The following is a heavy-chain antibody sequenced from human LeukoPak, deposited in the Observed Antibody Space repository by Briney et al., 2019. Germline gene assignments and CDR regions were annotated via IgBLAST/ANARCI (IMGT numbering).Heavy chain of an antibody. CDR2: ISSSSSYI. V-gene: IGHV3-21*01. D-gene: IGHD1-26*01. Sequence: GGSLRLSCAASGFTFSSYSMNWVRQAPGKGLEWVSSISSSSSYIYYADSVKGRFTISRDNAKNSLYLQMNSLRAEDTAVYYCARSGSYGPSFDPWGQGTLVTVSS. CDR3: ARSGSYGPSFDP. CDR1: GFTFSSYS. J-gene: IGHJ5*02.